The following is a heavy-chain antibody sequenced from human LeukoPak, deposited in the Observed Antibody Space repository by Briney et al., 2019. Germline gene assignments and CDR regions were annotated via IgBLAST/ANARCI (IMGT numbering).Heavy chain of an antibody. CDR3: ARETPQDCSSTSCPFGNAFDI. CDR2: IYSGGST. CDR1: GFTVSSNY. Sequence: GGSLRLSCAASGFTVSSNYMSWVRQAPGKGLEWVSVIYSGGSTYYADSVKGRFTISRDNSKNTLYLQMNSLRAEDTAVYYCARETPQDCSSTSCPFGNAFDIWGQGTMVTVSS. J-gene: IGHJ3*02. D-gene: IGHD2-2*01. V-gene: IGHV3-53*01.